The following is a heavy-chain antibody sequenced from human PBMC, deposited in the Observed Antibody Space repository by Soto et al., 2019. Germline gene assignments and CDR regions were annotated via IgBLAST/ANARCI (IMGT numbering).Heavy chain of an antibody. J-gene: IGHJ4*02. CDR2: ISSSSYI. Sequence: GGSLRLSCAASGFTFSSYSMNWVRQAPGKGLEWVSSISSSSYIYYAGSVKGRFTISRDNAKNSLYLQMNSLRAEDTVVYYCARESGYVELRFLEWLSYYFDYWGQGTLVTVSS. CDR1: GFTFSSYS. V-gene: IGHV3-21*01. CDR3: ARESGYVELRFLEWLSYYFDY. D-gene: IGHD3-3*01.